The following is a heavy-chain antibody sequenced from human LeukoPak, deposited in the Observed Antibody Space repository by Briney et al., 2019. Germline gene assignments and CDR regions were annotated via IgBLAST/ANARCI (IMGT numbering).Heavy chain of an antibody. J-gene: IGHJ4*02. V-gene: IGHV3-21*01. CDR2: ITSGSDYI. CDR1: GFTFNTYT. D-gene: IGHD5-18*01. CDR3: ASDLTAMVSY. Sequence: GGSLGLSCAVSGFTFNTYTMSWVRQAPGKGLEWVSSITSGSDYIYYADSLKGRFTISRDNAKNSLFLQMNSLRAEDTAVYYCASDLTAMVSYWGQGTLVTVSS.